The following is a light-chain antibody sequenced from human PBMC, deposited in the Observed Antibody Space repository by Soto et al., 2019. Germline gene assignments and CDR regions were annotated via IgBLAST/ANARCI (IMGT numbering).Light chain of an antibody. CDR2: EVS. CDR3: SSYTTSSTHSV. J-gene: IGLJ3*02. CDR1: SSDVGSYNY. Sequence: QSPRTQPASVSGSTGQSITISCTGTSSDVGSYNYVSWYQQHPGKAPKLMIYEVSNRPSGVSTRFSGSKSGNTASLTISGLQAEDEADYYCSSYTTSSTHSVFGGGTNLTVL. V-gene: IGLV2-14*01.